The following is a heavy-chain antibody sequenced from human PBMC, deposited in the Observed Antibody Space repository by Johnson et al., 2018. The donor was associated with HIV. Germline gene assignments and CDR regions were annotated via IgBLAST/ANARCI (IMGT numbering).Heavy chain of an antibody. D-gene: IGHD1-26*01. CDR1: GFTVSSNY. CDR2: ISYDGSNK. V-gene: IGHV3-30*18. Sequence: VQLVESGGGLVQPGGSLRLSCAASGFTVSSNYMSWVRQAPGKGLEWVAVISYDGSNKYYVDSVKGRFTISRDNSKNTLYLQMISLRAEDMAVYYCVKVGLVGVKEGVGGFDIWGPGTMVTVSS. CDR3: VKVGLVGVKEGVGGFDI. J-gene: IGHJ3*02.